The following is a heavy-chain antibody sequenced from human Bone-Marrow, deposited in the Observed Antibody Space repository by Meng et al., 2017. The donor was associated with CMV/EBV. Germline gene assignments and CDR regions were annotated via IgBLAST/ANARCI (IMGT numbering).Heavy chain of an antibody. J-gene: IGHJ4*02. Sequence: GESLKISCAASGFTFSSYSMSWVRQAPGKGLEWVSTVTTSGDTTHYAGSVKGRFTVSRDNSKNTVYLQMNSLRAEDTAVYYCAKGGRIPPFDYWGQGTLVTVSS. D-gene: IGHD3-16*01. CDR3: AKGGRIPPFDY. CDR2: VTTSGDTT. CDR1: GFTFSSYS. V-gene: IGHV3-23*01.